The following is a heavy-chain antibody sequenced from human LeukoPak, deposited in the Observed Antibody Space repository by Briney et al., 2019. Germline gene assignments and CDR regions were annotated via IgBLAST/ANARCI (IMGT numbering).Heavy chain of an antibody. Sequence: PGGSLRLSCAASGFTFSSYAMSWVRQAPGKGLEWVSAISASGYSTYYADSVKGRFTISRDNPKKTLYLQMNSLRAEDTAIFYCAKDVYNWNFYFDYWGQGTLVTVSS. CDR2: ISASGYST. CDR3: AKDVYNWNFYFDY. D-gene: IGHD1-7*01. J-gene: IGHJ4*02. V-gene: IGHV3-23*01. CDR1: GFTFSSYA.